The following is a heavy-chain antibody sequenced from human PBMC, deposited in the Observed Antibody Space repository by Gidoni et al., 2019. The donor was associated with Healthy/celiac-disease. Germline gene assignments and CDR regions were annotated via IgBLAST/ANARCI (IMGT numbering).Heavy chain of an antibody. D-gene: IGHD3-22*01. CDR3: AHRLAHYYDSSGYYSHDAFDI. Sequence: QITLKESGPTLVKPTQTLTLTCTFSGFSLSTSGVGVGWIRQPPGKALEWLALIYWNDDKRYSPSLKTRLTITKDTSKNQVVLTMTNMDPVDTATYYCAHRLAHYYDSSGYYSHDAFDIWGQGTMVTVSS. J-gene: IGHJ3*02. V-gene: IGHV2-5*01. CDR2: IYWNDDK. CDR1: GFSLSTSGVG.